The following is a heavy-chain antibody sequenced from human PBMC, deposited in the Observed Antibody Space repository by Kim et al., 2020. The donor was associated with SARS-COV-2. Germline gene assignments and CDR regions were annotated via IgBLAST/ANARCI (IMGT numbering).Heavy chain of an antibody. CDR2: IWYDGSNK. V-gene: IGHV3-33*01. Sequence: GGSLRLSCAASEFNFNNYGMHWVRQTPGKGLEWVAGIWYDGSNKNYADSVKGRFTISRDNSKNTLYLQMNSLRAEDTAVYYCATARNNYDISGFCTLDYWGQGTLVTVCS. CDR1: EFNFNNYG. D-gene: IGHD3-22*01. CDR3: ATARNNYDISGFCTLDY. J-gene: IGHJ4*02.